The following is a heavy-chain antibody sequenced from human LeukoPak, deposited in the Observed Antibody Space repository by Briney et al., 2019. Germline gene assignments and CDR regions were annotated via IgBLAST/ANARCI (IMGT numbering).Heavy chain of an antibody. V-gene: IGHV4-59*01. CDR2: IYYTGST. Sequence: KPSETLSLTCTVSDGSISTYYWSWIRQPPGKGLDWIGYIYYTGSTYYNPSLKSRVTISVDPSKNQFSLKLNSVTAADTAVYYCARKSVAVRDAFDIWGQGTMVTVSS. D-gene: IGHD6-19*01. CDR1: DGSISTYY. CDR3: ARKSVAVRDAFDI. J-gene: IGHJ3*02.